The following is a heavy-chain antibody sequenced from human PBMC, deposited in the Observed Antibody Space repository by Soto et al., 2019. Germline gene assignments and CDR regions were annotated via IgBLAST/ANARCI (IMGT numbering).Heavy chain of an antibody. Sequence: SETLSLTCAVSGGSISSSNWWSWVRQPPGKGLEWIGEIYHSGSTNYNPSLKSRVTISVDKSKNQFSLKLSSVTAADTAVYYCAVNDSSGYYYVDYWGQGTLVTVSS. D-gene: IGHD3-22*01. CDR2: IYHSGST. J-gene: IGHJ4*02. CDR3: AVNDSSGYYYVDY. CDR1: GGSISSSNW. V-gene: IGHV4-4*02.